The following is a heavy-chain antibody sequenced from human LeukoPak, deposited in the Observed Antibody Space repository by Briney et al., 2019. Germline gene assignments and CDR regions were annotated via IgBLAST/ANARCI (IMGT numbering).Heavy chain of an antibody. CDR3: ARAAAGTVFDY. CDR1: GFTVSSNY. Sequence: GGSLRLSCAASGFTVSSNYMSWVRQAPGKGLEWVSVIYSGGSTYYADSVKGRFTISRHNSKSTLYLQMNSLRAEDTAVYYCARAAAGTVFDYWGQGTLVTVSS. J-gene: IGHJ4*02. CDR2: IYSGGST. D-gene: IGHD6-13*01. V-gene: IGHV3-53*04.